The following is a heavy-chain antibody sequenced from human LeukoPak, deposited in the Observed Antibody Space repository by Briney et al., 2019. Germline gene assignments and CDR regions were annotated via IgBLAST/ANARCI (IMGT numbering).Heavy chain of an antibody. CDR2: IYYSGST. V-gene: IGHV4-31*03. Sequence: SQTLSLTCTVSGGSISSGGYYWSWIRQHPGKGLEWIGYIYYSGSTYYNPSLKSRVTISVDTSKNQFSLKLSSVTAADTAVYYCARGADSSGYYSIFYFDYWGQGTLVTVSS. CDR1: GGSISSGGYY. CDR3: ARGADSSGYYSIFYFDY. J-gene: IGHJ4*02. D-gene: IGHD3-22*01.